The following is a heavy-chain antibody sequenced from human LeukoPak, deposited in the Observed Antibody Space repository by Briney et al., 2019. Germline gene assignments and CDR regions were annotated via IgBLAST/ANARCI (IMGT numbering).Heavy chain of an antibody. D-gene: IGHD6-19*01. CDR3: ARDHSSGWYYFDY. Sequence: GGSLRLSCAASGFTFSSYGMHWVREAPGKGLEWVAVIWSDGSNKYYADSVKGRFSISRDNSKNTLYLQMNSLRAEDTAVYYCARDHSSGWYYFDYWGQGTLVTVSS. V-gene: IGHV3-33*01. J-gene: IGHJ4*02. CDR2: IWSDGSNK. CDR1: GFTFSSYG.